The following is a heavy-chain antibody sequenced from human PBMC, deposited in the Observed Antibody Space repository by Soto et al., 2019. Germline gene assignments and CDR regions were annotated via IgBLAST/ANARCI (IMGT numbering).Heavy chain of an antibody. CDR1: GYSFTSYW. Sequence: PGESLKISCKGSGYSFTSYWTGWVRQMPGKGLEWMGIIYPGDSDTRYSPSFQGQVTISADKSISTAYLQWSSLKASDTAMYYCARQRDDILTGYGYYGMDVWGQGTTVTVSS. D-gene: IGHD3-9*01. V-gene: IGHV5-51*01. J-gene: IGHJ6*02. CDR3: ARQRDDILTGYGYYGMDV. CDR2: IYPGDSDT.